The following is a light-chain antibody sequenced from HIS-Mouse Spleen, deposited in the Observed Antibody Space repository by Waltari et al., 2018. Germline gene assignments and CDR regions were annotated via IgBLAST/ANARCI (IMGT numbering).Light chain of an antibody. J-gene: IGKJ4*01. CDR1: QGISSY. CDR3: QQYYSYPLT. CDR2: AAS. V-gene: IGKV1-8*01. Sequence: AIRLTQSPSSLSSSTGDGVTLTCRASQGISSYLAWYHQKPGKAPKLLIYAASTLQRGVPSRFSGSGSGTDFTLTISCLQSEDFATYYCQQYYSYPLTFGGGTKVEIK.